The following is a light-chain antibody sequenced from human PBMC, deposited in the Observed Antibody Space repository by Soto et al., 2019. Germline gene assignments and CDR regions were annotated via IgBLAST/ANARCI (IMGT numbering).Light chain of an antibody. CDR2: DAS. V-gene: IGKV3-20*01. CDR1: QYITIY. Sequence: EIVLTQSPATLSLSPGERATLSCRASQYITIYLAWYQQKPGQAPRLLIYDASNRATGIPARFSGSRSGTEFTLTISRLEPEDFAVYYCQQYGSSPGTFGGGTKVDIK. CDR3: QQYGSSPGT. J-gene: IGKJ4*01.